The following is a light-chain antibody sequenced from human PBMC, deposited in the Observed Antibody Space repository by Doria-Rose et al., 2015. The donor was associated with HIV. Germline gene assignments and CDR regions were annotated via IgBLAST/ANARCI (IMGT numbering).Light chain of an antibody. V-gene: IGLV3-1*01. Sequence: VLTQPPSVSVSPGQTASITCSGDKLGDKYACWYQQKPGQSPVVVLYQDNKRPPGIPERFSGSNSGSTATLTISGTQAMDEAAYYCQAWDSTTAVFGGGTKLTVL. J-gene: IGLJ2*01. CDR1: KLGDKY. CDR3: QAWDSTTAV. CDR2: QDN.